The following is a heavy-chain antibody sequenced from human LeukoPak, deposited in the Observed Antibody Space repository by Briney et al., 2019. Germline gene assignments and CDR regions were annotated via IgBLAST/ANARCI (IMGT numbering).Heavy chain of an antibody. J-gene: IGHJ4*02. CDR1: GGSFSSYY. V-gene: IGHV4-59*08. CDR3: ARVGHIVAAGTYDW. CDR2: ISYSGSP. Sequence: KPSETLSLTCAVYGGSFSSYYWSWIRQPPGKGLEWIGYISYSGSPNYNPSLKSRVTISADTSKNQFSLNLSSVTAADTAVYYCARVGHIVAAGTYDWWGQGTLVTVSS. D-gene: IGHD6-13*01.